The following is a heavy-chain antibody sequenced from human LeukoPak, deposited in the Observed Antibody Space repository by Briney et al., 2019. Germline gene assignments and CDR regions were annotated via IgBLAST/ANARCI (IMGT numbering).Heavy chain of an antibody. CDR3: QSRFLEWLLDY. CDR1: GGSISSGDYY. J-gene: IGHJ4*02. CDR2: IYYSGST. D-gene: IGHD3-3*01. V-gene: IGHV4-30-4*01. Sequence: SQTLSLTCTVSGGSISSGDYYWSWIRQPPGKGLEWIGYIYYSGSTYYNPSLKSRVSISVDTSKNQFSLKLSSVTAADTAVYYCQSRFLEWLLDYWGQGTLVTVSS.